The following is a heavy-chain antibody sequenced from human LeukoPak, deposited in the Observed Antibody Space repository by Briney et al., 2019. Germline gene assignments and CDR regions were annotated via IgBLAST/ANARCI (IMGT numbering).Heavy chain of an antibody. D-gene: IGHD1-1*01. Sequence: ASVKVSCKASAYTFTSYGISWVRQAPGQGLEWMGWISAYNGNTNYAQKLQGRVTMTTDTSTSTAYMELRSLRSDDTAVYYCASHHLEPPRYYYYYYMDVWGKGTTVTVSS. CDR1: AYTFTSYG. CDR3: ASHHLEPPRYYYYYYMDV. CDR2: ISAYNGNT. J-gene: IGHJ6*03. V-gene: IGHV1-18*01.